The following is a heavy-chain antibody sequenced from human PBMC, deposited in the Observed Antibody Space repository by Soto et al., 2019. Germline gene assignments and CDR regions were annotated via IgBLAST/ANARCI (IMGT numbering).Heavy chain of an antibody. Sequence: QLQLQESGPGLVKPSETLSLTCTVSGGSISSSSYYWGWIRQPPGKGLEWIGSIYYSGSTYYNPSLKSRVTVSVDTSKNQFSLKLSSVTAADTAVYYCARHHGPVVSSSWFLAGWYCDLWGRGTLVTVSS. V-gene: IGHV4-39*01. CDR3: ARHHGPVVSSSWFLAGWYCDL. D-gene: IGHD6-13*01. CDR1: GGSISSSSYY. CDR2: IYYSGST. J-gene: IGHJ2*01.